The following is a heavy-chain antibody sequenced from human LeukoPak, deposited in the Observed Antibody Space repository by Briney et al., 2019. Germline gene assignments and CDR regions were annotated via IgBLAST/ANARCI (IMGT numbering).Heavy chain of an antibody. D-gene: IGHD3-22*01. J-gene: IGHJ4*02. CDR2: IKQDGSER. Sequence: AGGSLRLSCAASGFTFSSYWMSWVRQAPGKGLEWVANIKQDGSERYYVDSVKGRFTISRDNAKNSVFLQMDSLRVEDTALYYCARGQLADSYWGQGALVTVSS. CDR3: ARGQLADSY. CDR1: GFTFSSYW. V-gene: IGHV3-7*01.